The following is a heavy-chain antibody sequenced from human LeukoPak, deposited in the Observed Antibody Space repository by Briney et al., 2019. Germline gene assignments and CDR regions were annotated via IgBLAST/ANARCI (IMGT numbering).Heavy chain of an antibody. D-gene: IGHD6-13*01. V-gene: IGHV4-59*08. Sequence: PSETLSLTCSVSGGXISSYYWSWIRQPPGKGLEWFGYIYYSGSTNYNPSLKSRVTISVDTSKNQFSLKLSSVTAADTAVYYCARHTSSSWHHDAFDIWGQGTMVTVSS. CDR3: ARHTSSSWHHDAFDI. CDR1: GGXISSYY. CDR2: IYYSGST. J-gene: IGHJ3*02.